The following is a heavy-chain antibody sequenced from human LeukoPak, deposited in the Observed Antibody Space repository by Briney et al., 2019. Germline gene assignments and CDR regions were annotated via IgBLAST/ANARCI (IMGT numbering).Heavy chain of an antibody. CDR1: GFTFSDYY. CDR3: ARDLGWNTFEVRFDP. J-gene: IGHJ5*02. Sequence: GGSLRLSCAASGFTFSDYYMSWIRQAPGKGLEWVSYISSRGSTIYYADSVKGRFTISRDNAKNSLYLQMNSLRAEDTAVYHCARDLGWNTFEVRFDPWGQGTLVTVSS. D-gene: IGHD1-1*01. V-gene: IGHV3-11*01. CDR2: ISSRGSTI.